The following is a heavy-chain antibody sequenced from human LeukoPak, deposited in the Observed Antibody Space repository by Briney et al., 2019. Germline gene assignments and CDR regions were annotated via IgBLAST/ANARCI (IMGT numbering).Heavy chain of an antibody. CDR1: GGTFSSYA. CDR3: ARDSLVFYDSSGYYIT. V-gene: IGHV1-69*05. CDR2: IIPIFGTA. D-gene: IGHD3-22*01. J-gene: IGHJ5*02. Sequence: SVKVSCKASGGTFSSYAISWVRQAPGQGLEWMGRIIPIFGTANYAQKFQGRVTITTDESTSTAYMELSSLRSEDTAVYYCARDSLVFYDSSGYYITWGQGALVTVSS.